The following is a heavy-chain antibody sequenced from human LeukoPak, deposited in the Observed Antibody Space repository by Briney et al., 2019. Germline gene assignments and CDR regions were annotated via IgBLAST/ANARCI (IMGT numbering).Heavy chain of an antibody. CDR1: GYTFTGYY. V-gene: IGHV1-69*05. CDR2: IIPIFGTA. CDR3: ARAPGLFGSGSLVFDP. D-gene: IGHD3-10*01. J-gene: IGHJ5*02. Sequence: SVKVSCKASGYTFTGYYMHWVRQAPGQGLEWMGGIIPIFGTANYAQKFQGRVTITTDESTSTAYMELSSLRSEDTAVYYCARAPGLFGSGSLVFDPWGQGTLVTVSS.